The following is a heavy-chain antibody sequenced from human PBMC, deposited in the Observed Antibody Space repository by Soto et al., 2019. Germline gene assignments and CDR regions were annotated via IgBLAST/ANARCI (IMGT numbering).Heavy chain of an antibody. CDR2: IYYSGST. CDR3: ARPRYYDYVWGT. J-gene: IGHJ5*01. CDR1: GGSISSSSHY. D-gene: IGHD3-16*01. V-gene: IGHV4-39*01. Sequence: QLQLQESGPGLVKPSETLSLTCTVSGGSISSSSHYWGWIRQSPGKGLEWIGSIYYSGSTNYNPSLKGRVTISVDTSMNQFSLKLNSVTAADTAVYYCARPRYYDYVWGTWGHGTLVTVSS.